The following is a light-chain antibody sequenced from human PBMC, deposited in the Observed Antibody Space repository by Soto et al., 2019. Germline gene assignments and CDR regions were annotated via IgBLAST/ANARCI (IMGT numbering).Light chain of an antibody. Sequence: DIQLTQSPSTLSASVGDRVTITCRASQSINTWLAWYQQKPGKAPKLLIYKASNIETGVPSRFSGSGSGTEFTLTSSSLQPDDSATYHCQQYNHFYSFGQGTKLEIK. CDR3: QQYNHFYS. CDR2: KAS. CDR1: QSINTW. J-gene: IGKJ2*03. V-gene: IGKV1-5*03.